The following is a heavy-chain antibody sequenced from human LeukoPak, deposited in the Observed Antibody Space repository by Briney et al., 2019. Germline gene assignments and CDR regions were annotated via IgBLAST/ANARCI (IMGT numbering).Heavy chain of an antibody. V-gene: IGHV3-21*01. J-gene: IGHJ4*02. D-gene: IGHD2-15*01. CDR3: ARDSGYHSDIDRNTNVDY. CDR1: GFTFSSYS. Sequence: PGGSLRLSCAASGFTFSSYSINWVRQAPGKGLEWVSCVSSTSSFIYYADSVKGRFTIFRDNAKNSPYLQMNSLRAEDTAVYYCARDSGYHSDIDRNTNVDYWGQGTLVTVFS. CDR2: VSSTSSFI.